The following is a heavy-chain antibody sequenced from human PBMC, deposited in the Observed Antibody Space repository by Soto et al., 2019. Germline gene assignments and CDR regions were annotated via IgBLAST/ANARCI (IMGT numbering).Heavy chain of an antibody. CDR2: ISDDGTNT. CDR3: ARDSSRQNFDY. J-gene: IGHJ4*02. CDR1: GFTFSSYW. D-gene: IGHD6-6*01. V-gene: IGHV3-74*01. Sequence: EVQLAESGGGLVQPGGSLRLSCAASGFTFSSYWMHWVRQVPGKGLVWVSRISDDGTNTIYADSVKGRFTTSRDNANNTLYLQMNSLRAEDTAVYFCARDSSRQNFDYWGQGTLVTVSS.